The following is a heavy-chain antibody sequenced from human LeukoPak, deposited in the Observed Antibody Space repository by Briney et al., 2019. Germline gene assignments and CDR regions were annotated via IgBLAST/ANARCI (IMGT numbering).Heavy chain of an antibody. J-gene: IGHJ5*02. D-gene: IGHD3-22*01. CDR2: ISSSGGTT. V-gene: IGHV3-23*01. Sequence: GGSLRLSCAASGFTFNNYAMSWVRQAPGKGLEWVSAISSSGGTTYYADSVKGRFTISRDNSKNTLYLQVNSLRAEDTAFYYCARDDLLHRNWFDPWGQGTLVTVSS. CDR1: GFTFNNYA. CDR3: ARDDLLHRNWFDP.